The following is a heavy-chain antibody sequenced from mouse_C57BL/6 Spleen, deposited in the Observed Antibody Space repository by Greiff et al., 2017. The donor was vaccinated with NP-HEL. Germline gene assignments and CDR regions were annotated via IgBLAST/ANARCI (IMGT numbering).Heavy chain of an antibody. D-gene: IGHD1-1*01. CDR3: APYYGSSSYYFDD. V-gene: IGHV1-50*01. CDR1: GYTFTSYW. CDR2: IDPSDSYT. J-gene: IGHJ2*01. Sequence: QVQLQQPGAELVKPGASVKLSCKASGYTFTSYWMQWVKQRPGQGLEWIGEIDPSDSYTNYNQKFKGKATLTVDTSSSTAYMQLSSLTSEDSAVYYCAPYYGSSSYYFDDWGQGTTLTVSS.